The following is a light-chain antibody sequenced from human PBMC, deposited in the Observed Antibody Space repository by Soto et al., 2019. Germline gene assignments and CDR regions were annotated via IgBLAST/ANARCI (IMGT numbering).Light chain of an antibody. J-gene: IGKJ1*01. CDR1: QTISSW. V-gene: IGKV1-5*03. CDR2: KAS. CDR3: QHYNSYSEA. Sequence: DIQMTQSPSTLSGSVGDRVTITCRASQTISSWLAWYQQKPGKAPKLLIYKASTLKSGVPSRFSGSGSGTEFTLTISSLQPDDFATYYCQHYNSYSEAFGQGKKVDIK.